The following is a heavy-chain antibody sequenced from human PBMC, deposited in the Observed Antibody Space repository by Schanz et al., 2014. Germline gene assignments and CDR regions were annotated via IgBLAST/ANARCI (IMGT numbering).Heavy chain of an antibody. CDR1: GDTFSKYN. V-gene: IGHV1-69*02. Sequence: QVQLVQSGPEVMKPGSSVKVSCQAFGDTFSKYNIMWVRQVPGQGLEWLGRIMPLRGIGNNAWKFQDRLTITADKSMNITYMELSSLGTEDTAVYYCTRLRRADPNGFDVWGQGTTVTVS. CDR2: IMPLRGIG. D-gene: IGHD6-19*01. J-gene: IGHJ6*02. CDR3: TRLRRADPNGFDV.